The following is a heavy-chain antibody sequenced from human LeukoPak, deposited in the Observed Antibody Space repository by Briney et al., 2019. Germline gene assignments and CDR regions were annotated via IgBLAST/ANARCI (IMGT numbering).Heavy chain of an antibody. CDR2: LYSGGNA. D-gene: IGHD2-15*01. CDR1: GFTVSNNS. Sequence: GGSLRLSCAASGFTVSNNSLNWVRQAPGKGLAWVSILYSGGNAYYADFVKGRFTISRDSSKNTLFLQMNSLRAEDTAMFYCARGRLHGFDLWGQGTMVTVSS. J-gene: IGHJ3*01. V-gene: IGHV3-53*01. CDR3: ARGRLHGFDL.